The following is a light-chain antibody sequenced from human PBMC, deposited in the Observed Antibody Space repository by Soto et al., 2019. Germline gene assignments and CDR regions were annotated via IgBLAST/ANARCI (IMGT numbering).Light chain of an antibody. V-gene: IGLV2-14*01. Sequence: QSVLTQPASVSVSPGQSIAISCTGSSSDVGIYNYVSWYPQHPGKVPKLIIYEVTNRPSGVSNRFSGSKSGNTAYLTICGLQAEYEADYYCSSYTNSSTRVFGSGTKLTVL. CDR3: SSYTNSSTRV. CDR2: EVT. CDR1: SSDVGIYNY. J-gene: IGLJ1*01.